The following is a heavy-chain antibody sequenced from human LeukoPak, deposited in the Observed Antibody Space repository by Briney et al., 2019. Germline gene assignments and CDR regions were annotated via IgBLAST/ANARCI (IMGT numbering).Heavy chain of an antibody. Sequence: SVKVSCKASGGTFSSYAISWVRQAPGQGLEWMGRIIPIFGTANYAQKFQGRVTITTDESTSTAYMELSSPRSEDTAVYYCARDYGGNSLAFDIWGQGTMVTVSS. V-gene: IGHV1-69*05. D-gene: IGHD4-23*01. CDR3: ARDYGGNSLAFDI. J-gene: IGHJ3*02. CDR2: IIPIFGTA. CDR1: GGTFSSYA.